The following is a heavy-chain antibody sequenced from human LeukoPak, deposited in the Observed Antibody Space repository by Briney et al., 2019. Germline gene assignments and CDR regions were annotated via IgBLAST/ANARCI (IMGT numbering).Heavy chain of an antibody. CDR2: INSDGSST. CDR3: AKETTYYYDSSGDTVPDY. J-gene: IGHJ4*02. Sequence: GGSLRLSCAASGLTFSTYWMHWVRQAPGKGLVWVSRINSDGSSTSYADSVKGRFTISRDNSKNTLYLQMNSLRAEDTAVYYCAKETTYYYDSSGDTVPDYWGQGTLVTVSS. CDR1: GLTFSTYW. V-gene: IGHV3-74*01. D-gene: IGHD3-22*01.